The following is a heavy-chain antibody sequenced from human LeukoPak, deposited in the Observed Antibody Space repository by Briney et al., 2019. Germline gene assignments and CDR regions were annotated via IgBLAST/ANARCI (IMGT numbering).Heavy chain of an antibody. CDR3: ARIDPLGFFDQ. D-gene: IGHD6-25*01. J-gene: IGHJ4*02. CDR2: IFYSGHS. V-gene: IGHV4-59*12. CDR1: GSFNSRYY. Sequence: PSETLSLACSVSGSFNSRYYWSWVRQPLGKGLEWLGHIFYSGHSNYNASLTSRIRMSVDTSKAQFSLELASVIAADTAVYYCARIDPLGFFDQWGPGILVTVSS.